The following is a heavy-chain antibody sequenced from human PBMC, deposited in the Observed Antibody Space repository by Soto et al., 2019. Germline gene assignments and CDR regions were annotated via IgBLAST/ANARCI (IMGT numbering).Heavy chain of an antibody. Sequence: ASVKVSCKASGYTFTRYGISWVRQAPGQGLEWMGWISGYNGDTNYAQKFQGWVTMTRDTSISTAYMELSRLRSDDTAVYYCARGGTVVTDAFDIWGQGTMVTVSS. D-gene: IGHD2-15*01. CDR1: GYTFTRYG. CDR2: ISGYNGDT. CDR3: ARGGTVVTDAFDI. V-gene: IGHV1-18*01. J-gene: IGHJ3*02.